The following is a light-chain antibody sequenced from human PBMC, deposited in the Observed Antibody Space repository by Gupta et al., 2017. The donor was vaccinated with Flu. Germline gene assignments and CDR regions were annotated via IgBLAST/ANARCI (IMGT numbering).Light chain of an antibody. V-gene: IGLV2-8*01. Sequence: QSALPQPPSASGSPGQSVAISCTGTSRDIGGNNYVSWYQQHPGKAPKLKIYEVNKRPSGVPDRFSGSKSGNTASLTVSGLQAEDEADYYCCSYGINDVFGTGTKVTVL. J-gene: IGLJ1*01. CDR1: SRDIGGNNY. CDR2: EVN. CDR3: CSYGINDV.